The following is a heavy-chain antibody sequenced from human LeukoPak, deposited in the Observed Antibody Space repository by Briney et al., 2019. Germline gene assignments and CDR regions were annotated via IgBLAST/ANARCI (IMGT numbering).Heavy chain of an antibody. CDR3: ATGGPWDLLKY. CDR1: GDTLTELS. J-gene: IGHJ4*02. CDR2: FDPEHGEM. V-gene: IGHV1-24*01. Sequence: ASVRVSCKVSGDTLTELSTHWVRQAPGKGLEWMGGFDPEHGEMIYAQKLQGRVTMTEDRSTDTAYMELSSLRSEDAAVYYCATGGPWDLLKYWGQGTLVTVSS. D-gene: IGHD3-9*01.